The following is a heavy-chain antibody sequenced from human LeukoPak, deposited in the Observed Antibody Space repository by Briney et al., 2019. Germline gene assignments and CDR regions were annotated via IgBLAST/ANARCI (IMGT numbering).Heavy chain of an antibody. D-gene: IGHD6-19*01. J-gene: IGHJ2*01. V-gene: IGHV3-11*01. CDR3: ASHSSGWRSWYLDL. CDR1: GFPFSDYY. CDR2: INSAGTI. Sequence: GGSLRLSCAASGFPFSDYYMTWIRQTPGKGLEWLSYINSAGTIFYADSVKGRFTISRDNAKNSLYLQMNSLRAEDTAVYYCASHSSGWRSWYLDLWGRGTLVTVSS.